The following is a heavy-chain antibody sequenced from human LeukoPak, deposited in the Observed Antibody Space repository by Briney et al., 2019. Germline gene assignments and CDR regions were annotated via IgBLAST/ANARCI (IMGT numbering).Heavy chain of an antibody. CDR3: ARQGQLHRLDFDY. CDR1: GGSISSYY. V-gene: IGHV4-59*08. CDR2: IYYSGST. J-gene: IGHJ4*02. D-gene: IGHD1-26*01. Sequence: PSETLSLTCTVSGGSISSYYWSWTRQPPGKGLEWIGYIYYSGSTNYNPSLKSRVTISVDTSKNQFSLKLSSVTAADTAVYYCARQGQLHRLDFDYWGQGTLVTVSS.